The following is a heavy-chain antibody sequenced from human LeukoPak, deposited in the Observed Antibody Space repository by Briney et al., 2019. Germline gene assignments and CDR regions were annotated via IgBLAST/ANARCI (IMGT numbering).Heavy chain of an antibody. J-gene: IGHJ4*02. Sequence: SETLSVTCTVSGGSISSYHWSWIRQPPGKGLDWIGYIYSSGSTNYNPSLESRVTISVDTSKNQLSLKLSSVTAADTAVYYCARLGYTSNWYKIDYWGQGTLVTVSS. V-gene: IGHV4-59*08. CDR2: IYSSGST. D-gene: IGHD6-13*01. CDR3: ARLGYTSNWYKIDY. CDR1: GGSISSYH.